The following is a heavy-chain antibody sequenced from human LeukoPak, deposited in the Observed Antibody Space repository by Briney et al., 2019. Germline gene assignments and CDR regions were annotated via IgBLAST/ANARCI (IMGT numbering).Heavy chain of an antibody. CDR1: GFTFSSYA. Sequence: PGGSLRLSCAASGFTFSSYAMTWVRQAPGKGLQWVSTITDSGDTTYYADSVKGRFTISRDNSKNTPYLQMNSLRAEDTAVYYCTKHHISRWYASYFDYWGQGALVTVSS. CDR2: ITDSGDTT. CDR3: TKHHISRWYASYFDY. V-gene: IGHV3-23*01. J-gene: IGHJ4*02. D-gene: IGHD6-13*01.